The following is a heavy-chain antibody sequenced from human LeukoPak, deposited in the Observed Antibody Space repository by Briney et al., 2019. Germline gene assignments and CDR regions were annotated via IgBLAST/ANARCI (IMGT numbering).Heavy chain of an antibody. CDR3: ARGGGSYYRVAFDI. CDR1: GGSISSSSYY. D-gene: IGHD1-26*01. V-gene: IGHV4-61*02. Sequence: SETLSLTCTVSGGSISSSSYYWSWIRQPAGKGLEWIGRIYTSGSTNYNPSLKSRVTMSVDTSKNQFSLKLSSVTAADTAVYYCARGGGSYYRVAFDIWGQGTMVTVSS. J-gene: IGHJ3*02. CDR2: IYTSGST.